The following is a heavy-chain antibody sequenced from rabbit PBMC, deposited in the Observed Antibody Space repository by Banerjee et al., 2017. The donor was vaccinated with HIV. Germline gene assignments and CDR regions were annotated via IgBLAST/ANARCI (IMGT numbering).Heavy chain of an antibody. D-gene: IGHD7-1*01. CDR3: ARDDFYYAGYAGYGDTNL. Sequence: QDQLVESGGGLVQPEGSLTLTCTASGFSFSSSYYMCWVRQAPGKGLEWIGCIYGGSSDSTYYATWAKGRFTISKTSSTTVTLQMTSLTAADTATYFCARDDFYYAGYAGYGDTNLWGPGTLVTVS. J-gene: IGHJ4*01. CDR2: IYGGSSDST. CDR1: GFSFSSSYY. V-gene: IGHV1S45*01.